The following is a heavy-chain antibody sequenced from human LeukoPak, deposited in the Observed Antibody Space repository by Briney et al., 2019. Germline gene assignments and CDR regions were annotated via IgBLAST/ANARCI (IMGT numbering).Heavy chain of an antibody. CDR2: IYSGGYT. J-gene: IGHJ4*02. D-gene: IGHD3-22*01. V-gene: IGHV3-66*01. CDR1: GYTFTGYY. CDR3: ARAPYYYDRSGYYYFDY. Sequence: GASVKVSCKASGYTFTGYYMHWVRQAPGKGLEWVSVIYSGGYTYYADSVKGRFTISRDNSKNTLYLQMNSLRAEDTAVYYCARAPYYYDRSGYYYFDYWGQGTLVTVSS.